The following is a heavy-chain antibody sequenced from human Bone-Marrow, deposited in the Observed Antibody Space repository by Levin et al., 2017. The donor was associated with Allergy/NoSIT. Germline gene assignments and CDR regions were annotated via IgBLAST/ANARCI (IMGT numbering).Heavy chain of an antibody. CDR2: ISNSGDST. CDR1: GFTFSSYG. CDR3: ARRRGSSAHDAFDI. Sequence: GGSLRLSCAASGFTFSSYGMRWIRQAPGKGLECVSGISNSGDSTFYADSVNGRFTISRDNSKNTLSLQMNSLRAEDTAVYYCARRRGSSAHDAFDIWGQGTMVTVSS. J-gene: IGHJ3*02. D-gene: IGHD1-26*01. V-gene: IGHV3-23*01.